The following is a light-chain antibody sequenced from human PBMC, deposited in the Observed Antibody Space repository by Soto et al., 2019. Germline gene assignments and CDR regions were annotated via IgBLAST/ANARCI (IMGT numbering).Light chain of an antibody. CDR1: SSNIGSNI. CDR3: AAWDGSLNAYL. J-gene: IGLJ1*01. V-gene: IGLV1-44*01. Sequence: QSVLTQPPSASGTPGQRVTISCSGRSSNIGSNIVNWYQQLPGTAPTLLIYRNNQRPSGVPDRFSGSESGTSASLAISGLQSEDEADYYCAAWDGSLNAYLYGSGTKVTVL. CDR2: RNN.